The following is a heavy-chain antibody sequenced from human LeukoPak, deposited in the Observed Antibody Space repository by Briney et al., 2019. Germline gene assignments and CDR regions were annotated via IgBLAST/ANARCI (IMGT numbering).Heavy chain of an antibody. V-gene: IGHV4-4*07. J-gene: IGHJ4*02. D-gene: IGHD6-13*01. CDR1: GGSISSYY. Sequence: SETLSLTCTVSGGSISSYYWSWIRQPAGKGLEWIGRIYTSGSTNYNPSLKSRVTMSVDTSKNQFSLKLSSVTAADTAVYYCAQSFSSSWYGTFDYWGQGTLVTVSS. CDR2: IYTSGST. CDR3: AQSFSSSWYGTFDY.